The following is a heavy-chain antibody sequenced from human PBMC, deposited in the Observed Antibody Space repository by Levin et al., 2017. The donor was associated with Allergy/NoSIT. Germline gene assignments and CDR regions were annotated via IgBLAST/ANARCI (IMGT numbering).Heavy chain of an antibody. Sequence: PGGSLRLSCVASGITVSSYHMSWVRQAPGKGLEWVSAIYSGESGGNTYYADSVKGTFTISRDNSKNTLCLQMTSVRAEDTAVYFCARVVVDNYFDFWGQGTLVTVSS. CDR1: GITVSSYH. CDR3: ARVVVDNYFDF. CDR2: IYSGESGGNT. J-gene: IGHJ4*02. D-gene: IGHD2-2*01. V-gene: IGHV3-66*01.